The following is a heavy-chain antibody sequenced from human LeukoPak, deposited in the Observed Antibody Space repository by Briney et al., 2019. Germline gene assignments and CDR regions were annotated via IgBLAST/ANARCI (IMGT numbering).Heavy chain of an antibody. CDR1: GFTFSSYW. D-gene: IGHD4-17*01. CDR2: IKQDGSEK. CDR3: ARGPSTVTTPRAPWRLDY. J-gene: IGHJ4*02. Sequence: GGSLRLSCAASGFTFSSYWMSWVRQAPGKGLEWVANIKQDGSEKYYVDSVKGRFTISRDNAKNSLYLQMNSLRAEDTAVYYCARGPSTVTTPRAPWRLDYWGQGTLVTVSS. V-gene: IGHV3-7*01.